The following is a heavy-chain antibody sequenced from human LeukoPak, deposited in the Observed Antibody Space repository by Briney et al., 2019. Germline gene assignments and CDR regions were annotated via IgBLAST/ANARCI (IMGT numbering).Heavy chain of an antibody. Sequence: SETLSLTCAVYGGSFSGYYWSWIRQPPGKGLEWIGEINHSGSTNYNPSLKSRVTISVDTSKNQFSLKLSSVTAADTAAYYCARGREDCSSTSCYMLLCHIDYWGQGTLVTVSS. V-gene: IGHV4-34*01. J-gene: IGHJ4*02. CDR2: INHSGST. CDR1: GGSFSGYY. D-gene: IGHD2-2*02. CDR3: ARGREDCSSTSCYMLLCHIDY.